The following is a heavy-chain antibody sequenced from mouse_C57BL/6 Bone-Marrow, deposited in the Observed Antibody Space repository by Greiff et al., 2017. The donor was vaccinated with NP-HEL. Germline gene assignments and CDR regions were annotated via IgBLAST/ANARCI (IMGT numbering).Heavy chain of an antibody. CDR1: GYSFTGYY. V-gene: IGHV1-42*01. D-gene: IGHD1-1*01. CDR3: ARDYGSSLDY. Sequence: VQLKESGPELVKPGASVKISCKASGYSFTGYYMNWVKQSPEKSLEWIGEINPSTGGTTYNQKFKAKATLTVDKSSSTAYMQLKSLTSEDSAVYYSARDYGSSLDYWGQGTTLTVSS. CDR2: INPSTGGT. J-gene: IGHJ2*01.